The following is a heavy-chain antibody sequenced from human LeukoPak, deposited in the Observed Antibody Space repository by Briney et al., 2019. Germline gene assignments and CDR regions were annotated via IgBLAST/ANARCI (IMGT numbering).Heavy chain of an antibody. Sequence: SGGSLRLSCVASGFTFSNYGMHWVRQAPGKGLEWVAVIWSDGGNNFHRDSVKGRFTISRDNSKNTLYLQMNSLSAEDTAVYYCAKGSTTFDYWGQGTLVTVSS. V-gene: IGHV3-33*06. CDR3: AKGSTTFDY. CDR1: GFTFSNYG. J-gene: IGHJ4*02. D-gene: IGHD2/OR15-2a*01. CDR2: IWSDGGNN.